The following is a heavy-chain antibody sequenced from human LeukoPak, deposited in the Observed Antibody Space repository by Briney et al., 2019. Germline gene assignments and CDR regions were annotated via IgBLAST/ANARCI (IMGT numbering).Heavy chain of an antibody. CDR1: GFTFSSYG. CDR2: ISYDGSNK. Sequence: PGGSLRLSCAASGFTFSSYGMHWVRQAPGKGLEWVAVISYDGSNKYYADSVKGRFTISRDNSKNTLYLQMNSLRAEDTAVYYCAKLHRPVLRFLGDFDYWGQGTLVTVSS. J-gene: IGHJ4*02. V-gene: IGHV3-30*18. CDR3: AKLHRPVLRFLGDFDY. D-gene: IGHD3-3*01.